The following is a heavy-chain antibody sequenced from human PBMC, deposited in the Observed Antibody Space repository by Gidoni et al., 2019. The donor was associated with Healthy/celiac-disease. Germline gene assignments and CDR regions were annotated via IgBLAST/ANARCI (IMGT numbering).Heavy chain of an antibody. CDR1: DGSFRVYY. D-gene: IGHD4-17*01. V-gene: IGHV4-34*01. CDR3: ARVKRAVNKEEVYYFDY. CDR2: INPSGST. Sequence: QAQLQLRLAGLLKPSQPLSLLCPVYDGSFRVYYWSWIRQPPWKGLEWIGEINPSGSTNYNPSLKGRVTISVDTAKNQFSLKLSSVTAADTAVYYCARVKRAVNKEEVYYFDYWGQGTLVAVSS. J-gene: IGHJ4*02.